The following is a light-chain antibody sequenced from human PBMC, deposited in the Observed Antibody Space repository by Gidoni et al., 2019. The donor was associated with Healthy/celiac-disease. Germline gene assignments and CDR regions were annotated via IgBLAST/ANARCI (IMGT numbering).Light chain of an antibody. CDR1: QSLLHSNGYNY. CDR3: MQALQTPLT. V-gene: IGKV2-28*01. J-gene: IGKJ4*01. CDR2: LGS. Sequence: DIVMTPSPLSLPVTPGEPASISFRSSQSLLHSNGYNYLVWYLQKPGQSPQLLIYLGSNRASGVPDRFSGSGSGTDFTLKISRVEAEDVGVYYCMQALQTPLTFGGGTKVEIK.